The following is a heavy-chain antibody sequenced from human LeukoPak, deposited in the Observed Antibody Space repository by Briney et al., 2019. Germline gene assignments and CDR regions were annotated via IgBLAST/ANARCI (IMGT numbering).Heavy chain of an antibody. V-gene: IGHV5-51*01. J-gene: IGHJ4*02. CDR2: IYPGDSDT. Sequence: GESLKISCKGSGYSFTNYWIGWVRQMPGKGLEWVGIIYPGDSDTRYSPSFQGQVAISADKSISTAYLQWSSLKASDTAMYYCTRRSGSYSDYWGQGTLVTVSS. CDR3: TRRSGSYSDY. CDR1: GYSFTNYW. D-gene: IGHD1-26*01.